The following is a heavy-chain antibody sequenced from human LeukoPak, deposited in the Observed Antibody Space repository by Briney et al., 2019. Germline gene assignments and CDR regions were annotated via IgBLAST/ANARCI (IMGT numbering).Heavy chain of an antibody. CDR1: GGSMSSYY. Sequence: SETLSLTCTVSGGSMSSYYWSWIRQPPGKGLEWIGYIYYSGSTNYNPSLKSRVTISVDTSKNQFSLKLSSVTAADTAVYYCARPLYGSGWYALDYWGQGTLVTVSS. J-gene: IGHJ4*02. CDR2: IYYSGST. D-gene: IGHD6-19*01. CDR3: ARPLYGSGWYALDY. V-gene: IGHV4-59*01.